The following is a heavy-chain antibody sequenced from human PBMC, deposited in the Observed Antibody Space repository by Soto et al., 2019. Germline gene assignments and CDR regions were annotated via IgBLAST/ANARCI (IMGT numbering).Heavy chain of an antibody. J-gene: IGHJ6*02. Sequence: PSETLSLTCTVSGGSISSGDYYWSWIRQPPGKGLEWIGYIYYSGSTYYNPSLKSRVIISVDTSKNQFSLKLSSVTAADTAVYYCAREGYSSSWYKQIGYYYYGMDVWGQGTTVTVSS. CDR3: AREGYSSSWYKQIGYYYYGMDV. D-gene: IGHD6-13*01. CDR2: IYYSGST. V-gene: IGHV4-30-4*01. CDR1: GGSISSGDYY.